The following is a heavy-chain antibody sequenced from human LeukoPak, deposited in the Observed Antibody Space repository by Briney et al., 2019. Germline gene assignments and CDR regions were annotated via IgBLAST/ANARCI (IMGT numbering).Heavy chain of an antibody. Sequence: SVKVSCKASGGTFSSYAISWVRQAPGQGLEWMGGIIPIFGTANYAQKFQGRVTITADKSTSTAYMELSSLRSEDTAVYYCASLGIAAAAVGYFDYWGQGTLVTVSS. CDR3: ASLGIAAAAVGYFDY. D-gene: IGHD6-13*01. CDR2: IIPIFGTA. V-gene: IGHV1-69*06. CDR1: GGTFSSYA. J-gene: IGHJ4*02.